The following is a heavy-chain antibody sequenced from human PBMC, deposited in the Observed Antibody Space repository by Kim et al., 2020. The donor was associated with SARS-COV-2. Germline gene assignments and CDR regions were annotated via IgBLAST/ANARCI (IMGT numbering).Heavy chain of an antibody. D-gene: IGHD5-12*01. V-gene: IGHV3-21*04. CDR1: GFTFSSYS. CDR2: ISSTSNYI. J-gene: IGHJ4*02. Sequence: GGSLRLSCAASGFTFSSYSMNWVRQAPGKGLEWVSSISSTSNYIYYADSVKGRFTISRDNAKNSLYLQMHSLRAEDTAVYYCARDWRGLRASFDYWGQGTLVTVSS. CDR3: ARDWRGLRASFDY.